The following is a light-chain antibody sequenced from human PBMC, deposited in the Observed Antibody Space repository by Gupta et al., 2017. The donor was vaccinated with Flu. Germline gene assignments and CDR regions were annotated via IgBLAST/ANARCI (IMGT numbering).Light chain of an antibody. CDR1: QRVSNF. V-gene: IGKV1-39*01. J-gene: IGKJ1*01. Sequence: PSCLSASVGDRGSSTCRARQRVSNFLNWYQQKPGKAPKLLIYAASTGQGGGPSRFSGSGSGTDFTLTINRRQPEDFATYYCHHRDSTPSAFGRGTTVEIK. CDR3: HHRDSTPSA. CDR2: AAS.